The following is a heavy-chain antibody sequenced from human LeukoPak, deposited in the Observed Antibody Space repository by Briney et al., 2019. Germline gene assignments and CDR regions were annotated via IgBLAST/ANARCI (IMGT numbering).Heavy chain of an antibody. V-gene: IGHV1-18*01. D-gene: IGHD3-10*01. CDR1: GYTFTSYG. CDR2: ISAYNGNT. J-gene: IGHJ4*02. CDR3: ARVPLRITMVRGVIDY. Sequence: GASVKVSCKASGYTFTSYGISWVRQAPGQGLEWMGWISAYNGNTNYAQKLQGRVTMTTDTSTSTAYMELKSLRSDDTAVYYCARVPLRITMVRGVIDYWGQGTLVTVSS.